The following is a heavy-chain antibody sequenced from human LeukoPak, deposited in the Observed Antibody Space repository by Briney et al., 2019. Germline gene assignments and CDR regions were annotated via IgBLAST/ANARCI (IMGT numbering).Heavy chain of an antibody. Sequence: GESLKISCKGSGYSFTSYWIGWVRQMPGKGLEWMGIIYPGDSDTRYSPSFQGQVTISADKSISTAYLQWSSLKASDPAMYYCARPLASGDSSGYEVYYWGQGTLVTVSS. CDR2: IYPGDSDT. CDR3: ARPLASGDSSGYEVYY. CDR1: GYSFTSYW. J-gene: IGHJ4*02. V-gene: IGHV5-51*01. D-gene: IGHD3-22*01.